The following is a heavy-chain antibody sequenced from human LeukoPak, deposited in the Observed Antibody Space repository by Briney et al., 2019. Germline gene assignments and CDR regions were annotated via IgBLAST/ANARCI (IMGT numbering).Heavy chain of an antibody. CDR1: GFTFSSYG. J-gene: IGHJ4*02. CDR2: IWYDGSNK. Sequence: PGGSLRLSCAASGFTFSSYGMHWVRQAPGKGLEWVAVIWYDGSNKYYADSVKGRFTISRDNSKNTLYLQMNSLRAEDTAVYYCAKGVLPCSGGSCYSSFDYWGQGTLVTVSS. CDR3: AKGVLPCSGGSCYSSFDY. V-gene: IGHV3-33*06. D-gene: IGHD2-15*01.